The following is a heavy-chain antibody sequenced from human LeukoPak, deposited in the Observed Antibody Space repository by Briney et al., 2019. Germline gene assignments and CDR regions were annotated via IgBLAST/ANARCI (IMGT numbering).Heavy chain of an antibody. D-gene: IGHD6-19*01. CDR2: IYTSGST. V-gene: IGHV4-4*07. Sequence: SETLSLTCAVYGGSFSGYYWSWIRQPAGKGLEWIGRIYTSGSTNCNPSLKSRVTMSVDTSKNQFSLKLSSVTAADTAVYYCARDSGWTDQNYYYYGMDVWGQGTTVTVSS. CDR1: GGSFSGYY. CDR3: ARDSGWTDQNYYYYGMDV. J-gene: IGHJ6*02.